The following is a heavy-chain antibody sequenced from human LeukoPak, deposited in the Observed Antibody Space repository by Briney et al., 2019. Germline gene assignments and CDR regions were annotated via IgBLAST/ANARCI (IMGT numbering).Heavy chain of an antibody. D-gene: IGHD6-13*01. CDR2: INPSGGST. CDR1: GYTFTNYY. CDR3: ARSLGIAAAVDH. J-gene: IGHJ4*02. Sequence: ASVKVSCKASGYTFTNYYMHWVRQAPGQGLEWMGIINPSGGSTSYAQKFQGRVTMTRDMSTSTVYMELSSLRSEDTAVYYCARSLGIAAAVDHWGQGTLVTVSS. V-gene: IGHV1-46*01.